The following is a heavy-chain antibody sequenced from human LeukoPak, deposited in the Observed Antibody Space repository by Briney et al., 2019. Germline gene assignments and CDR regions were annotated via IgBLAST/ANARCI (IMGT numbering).Heavy chain of an antibody. CDR1: VYNYSTSG. Sequence: GASVTVSCQASVYNYSTSGIRWVGQAPGQGLEGMGWSSAYNGKADYAQSLRDRVTMTTDKSTSTVFLELRSLRPDDTAVYYCAREVTYCSGTSCSAYDLWGQGTLVTVSS. J-gene: IGHJ5*02. CDR2: SSAYNGKA. V-gene: IGHV1-18*01. D-gene: IGHD2-2*01. CDR3: AREVTYCSGTSCSAYDL.